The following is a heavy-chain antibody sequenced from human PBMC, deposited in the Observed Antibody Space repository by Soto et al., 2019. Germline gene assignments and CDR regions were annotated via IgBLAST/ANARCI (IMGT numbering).Heavy chain of an antibody. D-gene: IGHD1-1*01. V-gene: IGHV3-30-3*01. CDR3: ARDLFSNAPGF. J-gene: IGHJ4*02. Sequence: GGSLRLSCAASGFTFSSYVMHWVRQAPGKGLEWVAHISYDGNNKYYADSVKGRFTISRDDSKNTVYLQMNSLRGEDTAVYYCARDLFSNAPGFWGQGTLVTVSS. CDR1: GFTFSSYV. CDR2: ISYDGNNK.